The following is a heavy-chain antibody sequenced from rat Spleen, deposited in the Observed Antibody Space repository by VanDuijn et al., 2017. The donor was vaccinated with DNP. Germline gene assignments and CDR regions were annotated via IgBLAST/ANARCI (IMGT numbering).Heavy chain of an antibody. J-gene: IGHJ2*01. D-gene: IGHD1-1*01. V-gene: IGHV5-20*01. CDR1: GFTFSDYY. CDR2: ISYDGGST. Sequence: EVQLVESGGGLVQPGRSLKLSCAASGFTFSDYYMAWVRQAPRKGLGWVASISYDGGSTYYRDSVKGRVTISRDNAKSSLYLQMDSLRSEDTATYYCTTLSFITTVVGDYWGQGVMVTVSS. CDR3: TTLSFITTVVGDY.